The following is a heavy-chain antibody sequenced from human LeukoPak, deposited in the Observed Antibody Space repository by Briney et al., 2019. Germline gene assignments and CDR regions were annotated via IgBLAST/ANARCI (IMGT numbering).Heavy chain of an antibody. D-gene: IGHD5-12*01. CDR3: ARATFGGYAVSDY. Sequence: GGSLRLSCAASGFTFSSYWMSWVRQAPGKGLEWVANIKQDGSEKYYVDSVKGRFTVSRDNAKTPLYLQMNSLRAEDTAVYYCARATFGGYAVSDYWGQGTLVTVSS. J-gene: IGHJ4*02. CDR2: IKQDGSEK. V-gene: IGHV3-7*01. CDR1: GFTFSSYW.